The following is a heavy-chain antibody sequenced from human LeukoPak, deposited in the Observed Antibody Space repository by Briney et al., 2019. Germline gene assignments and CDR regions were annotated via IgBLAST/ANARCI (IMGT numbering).Heavy chain of an antibody. CDR2: IYYSGST. D-gene: IGHD4-23*01. CDR3: ARYNGNPWAFDY. J-gene: IGHJ4*02. CDR1: GGSISSSHYY. Sequence: PSETLSLTCTVSGGSISSSHYYWVWIRQPPGKGLEWIGNIYYSGSTFYNPSLKSRVTISVDTPKNQFSLRLSSVTAADTAIYYCARYNGNPWAFDYWGPGNLVTVSS. V-gene: IGHV4-39*01.